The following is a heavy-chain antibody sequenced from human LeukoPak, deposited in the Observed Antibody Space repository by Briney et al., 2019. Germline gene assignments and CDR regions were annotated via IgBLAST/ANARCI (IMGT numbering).Heavy chain of an antibody. D-gene: IGHD3-10*01. CDR1: GGSISSSSYY. V-gene: IGHV4-39*07. CDR2: IYYSGST. J-gene: IGHJ4*02. Sequence: PSETLSLTCTVSGGSISSSSYYWGWIRQPPGKGLEWIGSIYYSGSTYYNPSLKSRVTISVDTSKNQFSLKLSSVTAADTAVYYCAREGYYYGSGSYSPNLGYDYWGQGTLVTVSP. CDR3: AREGYYYGSGSYSPNLGYDY.